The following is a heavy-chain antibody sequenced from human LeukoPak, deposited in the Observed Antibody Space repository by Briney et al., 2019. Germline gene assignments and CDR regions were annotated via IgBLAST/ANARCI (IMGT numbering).Heavy chain of an antibody. V-gene: IGHV4-4*07. CDR1: GVSISSYY. J-gene: IGHJ6*02. CDR3: ARDMRYCSSTSCSYYYYGMDV. D-gene: IGHD2-2*01. Sequence: SETLSLTCTVSGVSISSYYWSWIRQPAGQGLEWIGRIYTSGSTNYNPSLKSRVTMSVDTSKNQFSLKLSSVTAADTAVYYCARDMRYCSSTSCSYYYYGMDVWGQGTTVTVSS. CDR2: IYTSGST.